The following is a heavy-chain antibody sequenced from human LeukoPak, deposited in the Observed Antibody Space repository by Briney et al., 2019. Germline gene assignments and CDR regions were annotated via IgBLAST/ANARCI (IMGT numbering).Heavy chain of an antibody. CDR3: ARVEVDSFDY. V-gene: IGHV4-39*06. Sequence: PSETLSLTCTVSAGSLSSSSYCWGWIRHPPGRGREWLGSIYYSVSTYYNPRLKSRVTISVDTSKKQCALKLSSVSAAVTAVYYCARVEVDSFDYWCEGALVIVSS. CDR2: IYYSVST. CDR1: AGSLSSSSYC. D-gene: IGHD2-15*01. J-gene: IGHJ4*02.